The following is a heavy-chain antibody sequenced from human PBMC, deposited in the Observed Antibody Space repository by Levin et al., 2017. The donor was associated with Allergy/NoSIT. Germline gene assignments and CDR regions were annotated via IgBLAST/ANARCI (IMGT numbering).Heavy chain of an antibody. J-gene: IGHJ4*02. D-gene: IGHD4-17*01. Sequence: GESLKISCAASGFTFSSYAMNWVRQAPGKGLEWLSSISGSGGTTYYADSVKARFTISRDNSKNTLYLQMNSLRAEDTAVYYCAKGAGGDYERVWGQGTLVTVSS. CDR3: AKGAGGDYERV. CDR2: ISGSGGTT. V-gene: IGHV3-23*01. CDR1: GFTFSSYA.